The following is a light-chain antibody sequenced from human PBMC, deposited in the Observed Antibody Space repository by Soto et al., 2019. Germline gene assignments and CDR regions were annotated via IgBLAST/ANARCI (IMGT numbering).Light chain of an antibody. J-gene: IGLJ3*02. Sequence: QAVVTQPPSVSGAPGQRVTISCTGSSSNIGAGYDVQWYQQLPGTAPKLLIYGNSNRPSGVPDRFSGSKSGTSASLAITGLQSEDEADYYCQSFDSRLSAWVFGGGTKVTVL. CDR1: SSNIGAGYD. CDR3: QSFDSRLSAWV. V-gene: IGLV1-40*01. CDR2: GNS.